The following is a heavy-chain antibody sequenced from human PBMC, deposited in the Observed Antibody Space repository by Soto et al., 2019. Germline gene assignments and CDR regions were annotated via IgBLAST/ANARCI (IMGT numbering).Heavy chain of an antibody. D-gene: IGHD2-2*01. J-gene: IGHJ6*02. V-gene: IGHV5-51*01. Sequence: GESLKISCKGSGYHFTNYWIGWVRQMPGKGLEWMGFIYPSDSDTRYSPSFQGQVTISADKSISTAYLQWSSLKASDTAMYYCARGYCSSTSCYPYYYYYYGMDVWGQGTTVTVSS. CDR2: IYPSDSDT. CDR1: GYHFTNYW. CDR3: ARGYCSSTSCYPYYYYYYGMDV.